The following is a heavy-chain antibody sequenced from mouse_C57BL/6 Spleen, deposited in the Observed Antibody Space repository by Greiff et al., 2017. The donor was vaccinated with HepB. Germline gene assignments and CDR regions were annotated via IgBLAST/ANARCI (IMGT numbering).Heavy chain of an antibody. J-gene: IGHJ2*01. D-gene: IGHD2-5*01. CDR2: ISDGGSYT. V-gene: IGHV5-4*01. Sequence: EVQLQESGGGLVKPGGSLKLSCAASGFTFSSYAMSWVRQTPEKRLEWVATISDGGSYTYYPDNVKGRFTISRDNAKNNLYLQMSHLKSEDTAMYYCARDPDYSKSAYYFDYWGQGTTLTVSS. CDR1: GFTFSSYA. CDR3: ARDPDYSKSAYYFDY.